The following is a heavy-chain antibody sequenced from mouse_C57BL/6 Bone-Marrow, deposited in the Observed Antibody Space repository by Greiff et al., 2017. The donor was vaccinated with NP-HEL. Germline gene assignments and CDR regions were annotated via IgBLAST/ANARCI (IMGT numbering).Heavy chain of an antibody. CDR1: GYSITSDY. V-gene: IGHV3-8*01. Sequence: DVQLQESGPGLAKPSQTLSLTCSVTGYSITSDYWNWIRKFPGNKLEYMGYISYSGSTYYNPSLKSRISITRDTSKNQYYLQLNSVTTEDTATYYCARGPLYYGNPYWYFDVWGTGTTVTVSS. D-gene: IGHD2-1*01. J-gene: IGHJ1*03. CDR3: ARGPLYYGNPYWYFDV. CDR2: ISYSGST.